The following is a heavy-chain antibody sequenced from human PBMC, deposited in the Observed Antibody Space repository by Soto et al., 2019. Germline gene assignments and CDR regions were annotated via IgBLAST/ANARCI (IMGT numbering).Heavy chain of an antibody. CDR3: ARAPAGNYDPAATNFDY. Sequence: SETLSLTCTVSGGSISSGGYYWSWIRQPPGKGLEWIGYIYYSGSTNYNPSLKSRVTISVDTSKNQFSLKLSSVTAADTAVYYCARAPAGNYDPAATNFDYWGQGTLVAVSS. D-gene: IGHD4-4*01. CDR1: GGSISSGGYY. V-gene: IGHV4-61*08. J-gene: IGHJ4*02. CDR2: IYYSGST.